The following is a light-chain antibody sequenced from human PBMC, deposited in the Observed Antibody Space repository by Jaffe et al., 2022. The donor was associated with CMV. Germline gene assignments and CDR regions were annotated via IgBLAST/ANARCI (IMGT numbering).Light chain of an antibody. CDR2: GNT. V-gene: IGLV1-40*01. Sequence: QSVLTQPPSVSGAPGQRVTISCTGSSSNIGAGYGVHWYQHLPGTAPKLLIYGNTKRPSGVPDRFSGSKSGTSASLAITGLQAEDEADYYCQSYDNRLSGWVFGGGTKLTVL. J-gene: IGLJ3*02. CDR3: QSYDNRLSGWV. CDR1: SSNIGAGYG.